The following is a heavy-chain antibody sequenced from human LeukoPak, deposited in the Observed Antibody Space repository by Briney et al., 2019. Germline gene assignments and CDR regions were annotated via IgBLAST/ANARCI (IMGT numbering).Heavy chain of an antibody. CDR3: ARSRGYFDY. CDR1: GGSISSYY. V-gene: IGHV4-59*01. J-gene: IGHJ4*02. Sequence: SETLSLTCTVSGGSISSYYWSWIRQPPGKGLEWIGYIYYSGSTNYNPSLKSRVSISVDTSKNQFSLKLSSVTAADTALYYCARSRGYFDYWGQGTLVTVSS. D-gene: IGHD6-13*01. CDR2: IYYSGST.